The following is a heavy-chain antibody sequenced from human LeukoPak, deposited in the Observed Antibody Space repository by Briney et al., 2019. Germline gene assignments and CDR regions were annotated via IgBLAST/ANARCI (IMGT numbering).Heavy chain of an antibody. Sequence: GGSLRLSCAASGFTFSSYAMHWVRQAPGKGREWVAVISYDGSNKYYADSVKGRFTISRDNSKNTLYLQMNSLRAEDTAVYYCARDGYYYGSGSYFYYYYYGMDVWGQGTTVTVSS. V-gene: IGHV3-30-3*01. CDR1: GFTFSSYA. D-gene: IGHD3-10*01. CDR3: ARDGYYYGSGSYFYYYYYGMDV. J-gene: IGHJ6*02. CDR2: ISYDGSNK.